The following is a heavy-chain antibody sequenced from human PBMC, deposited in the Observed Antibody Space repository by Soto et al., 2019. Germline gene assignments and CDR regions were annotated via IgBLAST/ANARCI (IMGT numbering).Heavy chain of an antibody. D-gene: IGHD3-9*01. CDR1: GYTFSGHY. Sequence: QVHLVQSGAKVKKPGASVKVSCKASGYTFSGHYIHWVRQAPGQGLEWMGWINPNSGVTNYAQKFQARVTVTRDTSIRTAYMELTRLRSDDTAVYYCARDSYYDMLTGYSKNAFDIWGQGTMVTVSS. J-gene: IGHJ3*02. CDR2: INPNSGVT. CDR3: ARDSYYDMLTGYSKNAFDI. V-gene: IGHV1-2*02.